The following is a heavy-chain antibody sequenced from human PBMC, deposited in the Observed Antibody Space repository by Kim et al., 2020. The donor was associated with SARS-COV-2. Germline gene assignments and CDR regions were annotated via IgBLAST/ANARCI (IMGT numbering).Heavy chain of an antibody. CDR1: GGSISSSSYY. Sequence: AETLSLTCTVSGGSISSSSYYWGWIRQPPGKGLEWIGSIYYSGSTYYNPSLKSRVTISVDTSKNQFSLKLSSVTAADTAVYYCARHSHADIVAWGQGTL. CDR3: ARHSHADIVA. CDR2: IYYSGST. J-gene: IGHJ4*02. V-gene: IGHV4-39*01. D-gene: IGHD5-12*01.